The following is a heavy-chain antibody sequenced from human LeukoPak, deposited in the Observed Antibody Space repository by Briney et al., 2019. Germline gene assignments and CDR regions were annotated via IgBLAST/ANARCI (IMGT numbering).Heavy chain of an antibody. J-gene: IGHJ4*02. CDR3: AKADIVVVVAATWDY. CDR1: GFTFSSYG. CDR2: ISYDGSDK. Sequence: GRSLRLSCAASGFTFSSYGMHWVRQAPGKGLEWVAVISYDGSDKYYADSVKGRFTIPRDNPKNTMYLQMNSLRVEDTAVYYCAKADIVVVVAATWDYWGQGTLVTVSS. V-gene: IGHV3-30*18. D-gene: IGHD2-15*01.